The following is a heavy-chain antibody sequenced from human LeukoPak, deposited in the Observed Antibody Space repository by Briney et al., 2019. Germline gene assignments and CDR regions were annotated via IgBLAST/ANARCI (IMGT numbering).Heavy chain of an antibody. J-gene: IGHJ4*02. V-gene: IGHV3-21*01. CDR3: ARDLLGSVRGTFDY. CDR2: ISSSSSYI. CDR1: GFTFSSYS. Sequence: PGTSLRLSCAASGFTFSSYSMNWVRQAPGKGLEWVSSISSSSSYIYYADSVKGRFTISRDNAKNSLYLQMNSLRAEDTALYYCARDLLGSVRGTFDYWGQGTLVTVSS.